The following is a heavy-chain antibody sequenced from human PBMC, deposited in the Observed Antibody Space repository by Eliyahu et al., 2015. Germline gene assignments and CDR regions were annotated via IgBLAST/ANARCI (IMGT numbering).Heavy chain of an antibody. CDR1: TVSFRTXX. CDR2: XNDSGXDA. D-gene: IGHD1-26*01. V-gene: IGHV3-74*02. Sequence: EMQLVESGGGFVPPGGSLXLSCAXPTVSFRTXXMPWVRRAPGQGLMWVAGXNDSGXDAXYADSVKGRFTISRDIGDNILYLQMXSLRAEDTALYXCVSPRFFAREVFGYWGQGALVTVSS. CDR3: VSPRFFAREVFGY. J-gene: IGHJ4*02.